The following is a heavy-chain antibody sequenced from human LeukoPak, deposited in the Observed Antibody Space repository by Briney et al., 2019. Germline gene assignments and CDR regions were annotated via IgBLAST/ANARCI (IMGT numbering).Heavy chain of an antibody. CDR1: GYTFTSYG. CDR3: ARDSATLTGYETSDY. CDR2: ISAYNDNT. Sequence: ASVKVSCKASGYTFTSYGISWVRQAPGQGLEWMGWISAYNDNTNYAQKVQGRVAMTTDTSSSTAYMELRSLRSDDTAVYYCARDSATLTGYETSDYWGQGTLVTVSS. D-gene: IGHD3-9*01. V-gene: IGHV1-18*01. J-gene: IGHJ4*02.